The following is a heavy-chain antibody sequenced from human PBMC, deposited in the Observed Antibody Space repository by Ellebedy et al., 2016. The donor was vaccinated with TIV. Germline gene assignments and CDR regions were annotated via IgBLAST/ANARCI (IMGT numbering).Heavy chain of an antibody. CDR1: GFTVSTNY. D-gene: IGHD3-10*01. J-gene: IGHJ6*02. CDR3: ARDRGGSGYGMDV. Sequence: PGGSLRLSCTASGFTVSTNYMSWVRQAPGRGLEWVSVIYSGGTTYYADSVKGRFTISRDNSKNTLYLQMNSLRVEDTAVYYCARDRGGSGYGMDVWGQGTTVTVSS. CDR2: IYSGGTT. V-gene: IGHV3-53*01.